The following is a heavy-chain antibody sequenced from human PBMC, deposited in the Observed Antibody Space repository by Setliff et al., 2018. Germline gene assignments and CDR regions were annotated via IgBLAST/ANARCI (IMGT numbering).Heavy chain of an antibody. V-gene: IGHV4-39*07. CDR3: ARENRYSSGWYSYYYGMDV. CDR2: IYYSGST. D-gene: IGHD6-19*01. CDR1: GGSISSSSYY. J-gene: IGHJ6*02. Sequence: PSETLSLTCTVSGGSISSSSYYWGWIRQPPGKGLEWIGSIYYSGSTYYNPSLKSRVTISVDTSKNQFSLKVSSVTAADMAVYYCARENRYSSGWYSYYYGMDVWGQGTTVTVSS.